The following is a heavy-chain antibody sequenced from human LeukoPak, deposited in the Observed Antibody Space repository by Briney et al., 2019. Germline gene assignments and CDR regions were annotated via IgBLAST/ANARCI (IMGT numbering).Heavy chain of an antibody. J-gene: IGHJ3*02. Sequence: GESLKISCKGSGHTFITYWIGWVRQMPGKGLEWMGIIYPGDSDTRYSPSFRGQVTISADKSINTAYLQWSSLKASDTAMYYCARPDDYGGKPAAFDIWGQGTMVTVSS. D-gene: IGHD4-23*01. CDR3: ARPDDYGGKPAAFDI. CDR1: GHTFITYW. CDR2: IYPGDSDT. V-gene: IGHV5-51*01.